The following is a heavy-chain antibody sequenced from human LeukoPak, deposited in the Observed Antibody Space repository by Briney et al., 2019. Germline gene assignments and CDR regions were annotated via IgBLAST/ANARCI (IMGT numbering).Heavy chain of an antibody. V-gene: IGHV1-2*02. CDR3: ARGTRLAAAGD. CDR1: GYTFTGYY. CDR2: INPNSGGT. J-gene: IGHJ4*02. Sequence: ASVKVSCKASGYTFTGYYMHWVRQAPGQGLEWMGCINPNSGGTNYAQKFQGRVTMTRDTSISTAYMELSRLTFDDTAVYFCARGTRLAAAGDWGQGTLVTVSS. D-gene: IGHD6-13*01.